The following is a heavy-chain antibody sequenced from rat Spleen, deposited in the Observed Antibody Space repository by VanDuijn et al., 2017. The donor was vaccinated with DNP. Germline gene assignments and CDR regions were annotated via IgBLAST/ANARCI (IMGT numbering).Heavy chain of an antibody. V-gene: IGHV5-31*01. Sequence: EVQLVESGGDLVQPGRSLKLSCVASGFTFNNYWMTWIRQVPGKGLEWVASITGSSGNTYYPDSVKGRFTISRDNAKNTLYLQMNSLRSEDTATYYCVRVRSTGIDYGLDAWGQGTSVTVSS. CDR2: ITGSSGNT. CDR3: VRVRSTGIDYGLDA. J-gene: IGHJ4*01. CDR1: GFTFNNYW. D-gene: IGHD1-9*01.